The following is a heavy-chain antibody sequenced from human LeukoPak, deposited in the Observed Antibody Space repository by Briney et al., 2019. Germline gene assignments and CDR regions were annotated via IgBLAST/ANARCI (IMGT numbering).Heavy chain of an antibody. CDR1: GFTFSSYW. V-gene: IGHV3-7*01. D-gene: IGHD3-10*01. CDR2: IKKDGSEK. J-gene: IGHJ4*02. Sequence: PGGSLRLSCAASGFTFSSYWMSWVRQAPGKGLERVANIKKDGSEKYYVDSVKGRSTISRDNAKNSLYLQMNSLRAEDTAVYYCARLGGFGEKSFDYWGQGTLVTVSS. CDR3: ARLGGFGEKSFDY.